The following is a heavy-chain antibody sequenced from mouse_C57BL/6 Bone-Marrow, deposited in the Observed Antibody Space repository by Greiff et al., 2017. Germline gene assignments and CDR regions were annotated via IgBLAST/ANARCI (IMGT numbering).Heavy chain of an antibody. D-gene: IGHD6-1*01. J-gene: IGHJ2*01. V-gene: IGHV1-54*01. CDR2: INPGSGGT. CDR1: GYAFTNYL. CDR3: ARGASPFDY. Sequence: VKLLESGAELVRPGTSVKVSCKASGYAFTNYLIEWVKQRPGQGLEWIGVINPGSGGTNYNEKFKGKATLTADKSSSTAYMQLSSLTSEDSAVYFCARGASPFDYWGQGTTLTVSS.